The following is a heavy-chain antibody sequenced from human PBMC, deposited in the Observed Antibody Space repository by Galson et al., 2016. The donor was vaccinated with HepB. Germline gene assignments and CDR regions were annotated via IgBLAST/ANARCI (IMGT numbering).Heavy chain of an antibody. Sequence: SLRLSCAASGFTVSSNCMSWVRQAPGKGLEWVSLICDGGSAYYTDSAKARFTISRDNSKNTLYLQMNNLRPEDTAVYFCARDPPGVPDFALDVWGQGTTVTVSS. J-gene: IGHJ6*02. CDR3: ARDPPGVPDFALDV. CDR1: GFTVSSNC. V-gene: IGHV3-66*01. D-gene: IGHD3-10*01. CDR2: ICDGGSA.